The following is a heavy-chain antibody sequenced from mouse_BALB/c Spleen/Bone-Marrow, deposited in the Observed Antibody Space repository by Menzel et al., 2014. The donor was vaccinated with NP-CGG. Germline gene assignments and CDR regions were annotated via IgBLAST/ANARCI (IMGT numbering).Heavy chain of an antibody. J-gene: IGHJ4*01. CDR1: GFTFSSFG. CDR3: ARKGAMITHYYAMDY. V-gene: IGHV5-17*02. Sequence: EVKLAESGGVLVQPGGSRKLSCAASGFTFSSFGVHWGRQAPEKALERVPYITNGRSTIYYADTVKGRFAISRDNPKNTLFLQMTSLRAEDTAMYYCARKGAMITHYYAMDYWGQGTSVTVSA. D-gene: IGHD2-4*01. CDR2: ITNGRSTI.